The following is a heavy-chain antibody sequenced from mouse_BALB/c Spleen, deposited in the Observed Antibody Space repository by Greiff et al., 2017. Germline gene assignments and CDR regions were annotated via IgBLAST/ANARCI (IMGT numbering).Heavy chain of an antibody. D-gene: IGHD1-1*01. V-gene: IGHV5-6*01. CDR1: GFTFSSYG. CDR2: ISSGGSYT. Sequence: EVKLQESGGDLVKPGGSLKLSCAASGFTFSSYGMSWVRQTPDKRLEWVATISSGGSYTYYPDSVKGRFTISRDNAKNTLYLQMSSLKSEDTAMYYCAREYYGSSYHFDVWGAGTTVTVSS. J-gene: IGHJ1*01. CDR3: AREYYGSSYHFDV.